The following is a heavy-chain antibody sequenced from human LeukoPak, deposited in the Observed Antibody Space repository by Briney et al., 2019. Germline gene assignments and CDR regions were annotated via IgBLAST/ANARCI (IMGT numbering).Heavy chain of an antibody. CDR2: ISGSGGST. J-gene: IGHJ2*01. Sequence: GGSLRLSCAASGFTFSSYAISWVRQAPGKGLEWVSAISGSGGSTYYADSVKGRFTISRDNSKNTLYLQMNSLRPEDTATYYCAKDRSFYGAPWYLDIWGRGNLVTVSP. V-gene: IGHV3-23*01. CDR3: AKDRSFYGAPWYLDI. D-gene: IGHD4-17*01. CDR1: GFTFSSYA.